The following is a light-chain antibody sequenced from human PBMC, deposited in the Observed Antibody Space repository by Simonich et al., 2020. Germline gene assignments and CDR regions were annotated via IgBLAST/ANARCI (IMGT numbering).Light chain of an antibody. V-gene: IGKV1-33*01. Sequence: DIQMTQSPSSLSASVGDRVTITCQASQDISNYLNWYKQKPGKAPKLLIYDASNLETGVPSRLSGSGSGTDFTFTISSLQPEDIATYYCQQYDNLPPLFTFGPGTKVDIK. CDR3: QQYDNLPPLFT. J-gene: IGKJ3*01. CDR2: DAS. CDR1: QDISNY.